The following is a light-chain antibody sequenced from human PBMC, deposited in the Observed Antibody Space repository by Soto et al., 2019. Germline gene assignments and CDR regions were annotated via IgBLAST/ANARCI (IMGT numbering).Light chain of an antibody. CDR1: QSVRSN. CDR3: QQYTNWPWT. CDR2: GAS. Sequence: IVMTQSPATLSLSPGERATLSCMASQSVRSNLAWYQQQPGQAPRLLIYGASTRATGIPARFSGSGPGTEFTLTISSLPSEDFAVYYCQQYTNWPWTFGQGTKVEI. V-gene: IGKV3-15*01. J-gene: IGKJ1*01.